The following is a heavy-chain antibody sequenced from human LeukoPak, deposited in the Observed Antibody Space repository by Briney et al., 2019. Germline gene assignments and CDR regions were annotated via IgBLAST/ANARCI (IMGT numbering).Heavy chain of an antibody. D-gene: IGHD2/OR15-2a*01. CDR1: GGSISGYY. J-gene: IGHJ5*01. V-gene: IGHV4-4*07. Sequence: SETLSLTCTVSGGSISGYYWSWIRQPAGKGPEWMGRINTSGTTRYDPSLKSRVTMSVDMSKNQFSLKLTSVTAADTAVYYCARGLSASYDFNWFDSWGQGTLVTVSS. CDR3: ARGLSASYDFNWFDS. CDR2: INTSGTT.